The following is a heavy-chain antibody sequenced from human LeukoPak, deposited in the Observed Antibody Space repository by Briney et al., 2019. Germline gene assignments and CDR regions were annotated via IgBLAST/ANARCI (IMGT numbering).Heavy chain of an antibody. D-gene: IGHD3-22*01. J-gene: IGHJ5*02. CDR2: IYTSGST. Sequence: PSETLSLTCTVSGGSISSYYWSWIRQPAGKGLEWIGRIYTSGSTNYNPSLKSRGTISVDTAKNQFSLKLNSVTAADTAVYYCARDLDYYDSSGYRNWFDPWGQGTLVTVSS. V-gene: IGHV4-4*07. CDR1: GGSISSYY. CDR3: ARDLDYYDSSGYRNWFDP.